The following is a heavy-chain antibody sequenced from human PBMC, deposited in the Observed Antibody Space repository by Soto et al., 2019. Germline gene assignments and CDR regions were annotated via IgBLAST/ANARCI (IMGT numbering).Heavy chain of an antibody. CDR2: IYYSGST. V-gene: IGHV4-59*01. Sequence: SETLSLTCTVSGGSISSYYWSWIWQPPGKGLEWIGYIYYSGSTNYNPSLKSRVTISVDTSKNQFSLKLSSVTAADTAVYYCARGGSSSSYCYYGMDVWGQGTTVTF. D-gene: IGHD6-6*01. CDR3: ARGGSSSSYCYYGMDV. J-gene: IGHJ6*02. CDR1: GGSISSYY.